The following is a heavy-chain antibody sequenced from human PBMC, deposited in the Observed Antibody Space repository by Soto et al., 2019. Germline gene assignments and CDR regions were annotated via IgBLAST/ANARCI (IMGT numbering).Heavy chain of an antibody. CDR3: VRETCTSASCPWGWFDP. Sequence: PSETLSLTCTVSGGSISSGDYYWSWIRQPPGKDLEWIGYIYSSGSTYYNPSLKSRVTISVDTSKTQFSLKLSSLTAADTAVYYCVRETCTSASCPWGWFDPWGQGTLVTVSS. V-gene: IGHV4-30-4*01. D-gene: IGHD2-2*01. J-gene: IGHJ5*02. CDR1: GGSISSGDYY. CDR2: IYSSGST.